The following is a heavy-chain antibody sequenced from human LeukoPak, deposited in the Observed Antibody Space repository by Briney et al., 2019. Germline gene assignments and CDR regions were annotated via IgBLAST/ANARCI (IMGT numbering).Heavy chain of an antibody. V-gene: IGHV1-69*05. CDR1: GGTFSSYA. CDR2: IIPIFGTA. D-gene: IGHD6-6*01. CDR3: ARDGYSSSLLFPYYYMDV. J-gene: IGHJ6*03. Sequence: GASVKVSCKASGGTFSSYAISWVRQAPGQGLEWMGGIIPIFGTANYAQKFQGRVTITTDESTSTAYMELSSLRSEDTAVYYCARDGYSSSLLFPYYYMDVWGKGTTVTVSS.